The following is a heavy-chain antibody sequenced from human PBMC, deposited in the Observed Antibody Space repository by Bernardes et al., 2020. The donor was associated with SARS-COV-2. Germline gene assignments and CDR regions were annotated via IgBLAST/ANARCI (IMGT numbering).Heavy chain of an antibody. CDR2: SDQDGSQK. V-gene: IGHV3-7*03. J-gene: IGHJ2*01. CDR1: GFTFTTYW. Sequence: GGSLRLSCAASGFTFTTYWMNWVRQAPGKGLEWVANSDQDGSQKEYVDSVKGRFTISRDNAKNSVFLQMNSLSAEDTAVYYCARGGGYFDLWGRGTLVTVSS. CDR3: ARGGGYFDL.